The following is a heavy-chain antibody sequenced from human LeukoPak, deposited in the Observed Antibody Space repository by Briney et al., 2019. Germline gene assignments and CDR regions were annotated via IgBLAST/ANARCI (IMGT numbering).Heavy chain of an antibody. CDR1: GGSISTYY. D-gene: IGHD3-16*02. CDR3: ARVWGSYRFDY. Sequence: SETLSLTCTVSGGSISTYYWNWIRQPPGKGLEWIGYIYYSGSTNYNPSLKSRVTISVDTSKNQFSLKLSSVTAADTAVYYCARVWGSYRFDYWGQGTLVTVSS. CDR2: IYYSGST. J-gene: IGHJ4*02. V-gene: IGHV4-59*01.